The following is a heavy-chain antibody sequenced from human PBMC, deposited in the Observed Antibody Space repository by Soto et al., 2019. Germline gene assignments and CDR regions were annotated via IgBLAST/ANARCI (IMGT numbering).Heavy chain of an antibody. D-gene: IGHD2-21*01. CDR3: ARLMHYSHSGGSSHTGFDM. Sequence: ASAKVSCKASGYTFTDYFINWVRQAPGQGLEWIGWINPYSGGADLSQKFQGRVTMTRDTSISTAYMEVSSLRSDDTAVFYCARLMHYSHSGGSSHTGFDMWGQGTLVTVS. CDR1: GYTFTDYF. V-gene: IGHV1-2*02. CDR2: INPYSGGA. J-gene: IGHJ3*02.